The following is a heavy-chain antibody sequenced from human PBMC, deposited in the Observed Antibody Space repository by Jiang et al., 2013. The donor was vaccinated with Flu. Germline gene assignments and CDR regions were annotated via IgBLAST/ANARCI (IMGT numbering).Heavy chain of an antibody. V-gene: IGHV4-4*07. J-gene: IGHJ6*03. Sequence: LLKPSETLSLTCTVSGGSISSYYWSWIRRPAGKGLEWIGRIYTSGSTNYNPSLKSRVTMSVDTSKNQFSLKLSSVTAADTAVYYCARGGIFGVDDYYYYYMDVWGKGTTVTVSS. CDR1: GGSISSYY. CDR3: ARGGIFGVDDYYYYYMDV. D-gene: IGHD3-3*01. CDR2: IYTSGST.